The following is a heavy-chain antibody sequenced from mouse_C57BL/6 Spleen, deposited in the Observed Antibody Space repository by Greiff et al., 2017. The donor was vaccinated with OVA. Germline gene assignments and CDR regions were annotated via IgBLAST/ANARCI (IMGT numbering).Heavy chain of an antibody. J-gene: IGHJ2*01. V-gene: IGHV2-2*01. CDR1: GFSLTSYG. CDR3: ARVYDYDGGSYFDY. CDR2: IWSGGST. D-gene: IGHD2-4*01. Sequence: VQLQESGPGLVQPSQSLSITCTVSGFSLTSYGVHWVRQSPGKGLEWLGVIWSGGSTDYNAAFISRLSISKDNSKSQVFFKMNSLQADDTAIYYCARVYDYDGGSYFDYWGQGTTLTVSS.